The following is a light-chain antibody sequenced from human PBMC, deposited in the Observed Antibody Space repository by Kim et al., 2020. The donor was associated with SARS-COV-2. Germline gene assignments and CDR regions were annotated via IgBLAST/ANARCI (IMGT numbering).Light chain of an antibody. CDR3: QQRSNWT. CDR2: DAS. J-gene: IGKJ1*01. CDR1: QSVSSY. V-gene: IGKV3-11*01. Sequence: EIVLTQSPATLSLSPGERATLSCRASQSVSSYLAWYQQKPGQAPRLLIYDASNRATGIPARFSGSGSGTDFTLTISSLEPEDFALYYCQQRSNWTFGQGTKVDIK.